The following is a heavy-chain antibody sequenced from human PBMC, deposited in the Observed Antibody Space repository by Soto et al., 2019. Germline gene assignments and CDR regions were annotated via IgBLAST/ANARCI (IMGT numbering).Heavy chain of an antibody. CDR2: ISSSSSTI. J-gene: IGHJ4*02. V-gene: IGHV3-48*01. D-gene: IGHD4-17*01. CDR1: GFTFSSYS. Sequence: GGSLRLSCAASGFTFSSYSMNWVRQAPGKGLEWVSYISSSSSTIYYADSVKGRFTISRDNAKNSLYLQMNSLRAEDTAVYYCAVAHPTTPPDYWGQGTLVTVSS. CDR3: AVAHPTTPPDY.